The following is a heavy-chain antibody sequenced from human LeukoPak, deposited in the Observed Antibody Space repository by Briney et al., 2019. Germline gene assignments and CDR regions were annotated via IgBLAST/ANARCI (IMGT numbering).Heavy chain of an antibody. V-gene: IGHV4-34*01. CDR2: INHSGST. D-gene: IGHD3-22*01. CDR3: AKDPTYYYDSSGYFPPLGYYYYGMDV. J-gene: IGHJ6*02. Sequence: PSETLSLTCAVYGGSFSGYYWSWIRQPPGKGLEWIGEINHSGSTNYNPSLKSRVTISVDTSKNQFSLKLSSVTAADTAVYYCAKDPTYYYDSSGYFPPLGYYYYGMDVWGQGTTVTVSS. CDR1: GGSFSGYY.